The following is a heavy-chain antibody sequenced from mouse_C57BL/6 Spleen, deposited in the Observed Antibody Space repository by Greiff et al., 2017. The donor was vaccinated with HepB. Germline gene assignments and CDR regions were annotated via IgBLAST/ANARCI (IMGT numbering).Heavy chain of an antibody. J-gene: IGHJ3*01. CDR2: IYPSDSET. D-gene: IGHD2-4*01. CDR3: ARWNYDPAWFAY. V-gene: IGHV1-61*01. CDR1: GYTFTSYW. Sequence: QVQLQQPGAELVRPGSSVKLSCKASGYTFTSYWMDWVKQRPGQGLEWIGNIYPSDSETHYNQKFKDKATLTVDKSSSTAYMQLSSLTSEDSAVYYCARWNYDPAWFAYWGQGTLVTVSA.